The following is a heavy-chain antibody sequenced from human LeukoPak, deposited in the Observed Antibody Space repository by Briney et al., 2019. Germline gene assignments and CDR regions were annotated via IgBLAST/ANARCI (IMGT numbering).Heavy chain of an antibody. D-gene: IGHD3-16*01. V-gene: IGHV3-21*01. J-gene: IGHJ4*02. CDR2: ISSSSSYI. CDR3: ARGIFGGGLDY. Sequence: AGGSLRLSCAASGFTFSSHSMNWVRQAPGKGLEWVSSISSSSSYIYYADSVKGRFTISRDNAKNSLYLQMNSLRAEDTAVYYCARGIFGGGLDYWGQGTLVTVSS. CDR1: GFTFSSHS.